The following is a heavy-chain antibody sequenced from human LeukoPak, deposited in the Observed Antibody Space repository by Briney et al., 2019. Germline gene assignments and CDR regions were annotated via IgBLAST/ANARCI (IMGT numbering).Heavy chain of an antibody. CDR1: GFTFSVDA. D-gene: IGHD2-2*01. CDR3: AKESCSSRCNFDY. V-gene: IGHV3-23*01. CDR2: ILTIGGHT. Sequence: GGCPRLSRAPPGFTFSVDATSSGPPRLGGGGGWGSPILTIGGHTYYADSVKGRFTISRDNSENALYLQMNSMRAEDTAVYYCAKESCSSRCNFDYWGQGTLVTVSS. J-gene: IGHJ4*02.